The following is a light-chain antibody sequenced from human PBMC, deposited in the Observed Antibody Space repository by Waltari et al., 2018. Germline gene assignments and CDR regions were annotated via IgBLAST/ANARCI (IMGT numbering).Light chain of an antibody. CDR2: RNY. CDR1: DFNIGTSS. Sequence: QSVLTQPPSASATPGPRVTISCSGRDFNIGTSSANWYQQVPGAAPKLVIFRNYQRPSGIPDRFSGFKSGTSASVVISGVQSEDAATYHCATWDDSLNGVVFGGGTTLTVL. V-gene: IGLV1-44*01. CDR3: ATWDDSLNGVV. J-gene: IGLJ3*02.